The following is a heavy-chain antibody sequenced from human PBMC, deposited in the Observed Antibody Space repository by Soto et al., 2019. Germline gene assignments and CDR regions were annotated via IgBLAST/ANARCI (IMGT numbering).Heavy chain of an antibody. V-gene: IGHV4-61*01. J-gene: IGHJ4*02. CDR3: ARGGDYEDY. CDR1: GGSVSSGSYY. D-gene: IGHD4-17*01. CDR2: IFYTGST. Sequence: SETLSLTCTVSGGSVSSGSYYWSWIRQTPGKGLEWIGYIFYTGSTNSNPSLKSRLSISVDTSKNQFSLKRSSVTAADTAVYYGARGGDYEDYWGQGTLVTVSS.